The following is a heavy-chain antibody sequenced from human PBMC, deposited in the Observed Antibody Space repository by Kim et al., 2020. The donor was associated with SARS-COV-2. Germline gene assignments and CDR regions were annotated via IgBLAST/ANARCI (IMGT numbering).Heavy chain of an antibody. Sequence: SETLSLTCAVSGASINDDAYYWSWIRQPAGKGLEWIGRVFVTGATDYNPSLDSRVTISFDTPKNELSLSLRSVTAADTAVYYCARESRAAMVSNWFGPWGRGILVTVSS. CDR3: ARESRAAMVSNWFGP. V-gene: IGHV4-61*02. D-gene: IGHD5-18*01. J-gene: IGHJ5*01. CDR1: GASINDDAYY. CDR2: VFVTGAT.